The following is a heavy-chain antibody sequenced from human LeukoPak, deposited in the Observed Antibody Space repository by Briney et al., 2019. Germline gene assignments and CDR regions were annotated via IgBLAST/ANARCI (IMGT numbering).Heavy chain of an antibody. CDR2: ISSSSSYI. D-gene: IGHD3-22*01. V-gene: IGHV3-21*01. Sequence: GGSLRLSCAASGFTFSSYSMNWVRQAPGKGLEWVSSISSSSSYIYYADSVKGRFTTSRDNAKNSLYLQMNSLRAEDTAVYYCARGVPYYYDSSGYSRFDYWGQGTLVTVSS. CDR3: ARGVPYYYDSSGYSRFDY. CDR1: GFTFSSYS. J-gene: IGHJ4*02.